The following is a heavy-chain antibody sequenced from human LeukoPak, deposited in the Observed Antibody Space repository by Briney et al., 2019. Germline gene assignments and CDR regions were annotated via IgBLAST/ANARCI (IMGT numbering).Heavy chain of an antibody. CDR2: ISWNGGSI. CDR3: AKDIGATGDAFDI. J-gene: IGHJ3*02. CDR1: GFTFDDYA. Sequence: GRSLRLSCAASGFTFDDYAMHWVRQAPGKGLEWVSGISWNGGSIGYADSVKGRFSISRDNAKNSLYLQMNRLRAEDTALYYCAKDIGATGDAFDIWGQGTMVTVSS. D-gene: IGHD1-26*01. V-gene: IGHV3-9*01.